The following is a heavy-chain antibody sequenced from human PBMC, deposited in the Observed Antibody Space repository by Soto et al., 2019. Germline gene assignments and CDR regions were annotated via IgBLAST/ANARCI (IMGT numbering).Heavy chain of an antibody. D-gene: IGHD2-8*01. CDR2: TRNKANSYTT. CDR1: GFTFSDHY. J-gene: IGHJ3*02. Sequence: GGSLRLSCAASGFTFSDHYMDWVRQAPGKGLEWVGRTRNKANSYTTEYAASVKGRFTILRDDSKNSLYLQMNSLKTEDTAVYSCPSNGSLGAFDTWGQRTMVTVSS. V-gene: IGHV3-72*01. CDR3: PSNGSLGAFDT.